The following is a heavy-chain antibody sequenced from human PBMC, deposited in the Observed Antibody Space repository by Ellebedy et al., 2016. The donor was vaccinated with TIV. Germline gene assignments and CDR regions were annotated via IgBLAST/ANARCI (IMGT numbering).Heavy chain of an antibody. Sequence: ESLKISCAASGFTFSNAWMSWVRQPPGKGLEWIGYLYSSGSTNYNPSLKSRVTISEDTSKNQISLRLRSVTAADTAVYYCARDSHQVDFFDLWGQGTLVTVSS. J-gene: IGHJ4*02. D-gene: IGHD2-15*01. CDR3: ARDSHQVDFFDL. CDR1: GFTFSNAW. CDR2: LYSSGST. V-gene: IGHV4-59*01.